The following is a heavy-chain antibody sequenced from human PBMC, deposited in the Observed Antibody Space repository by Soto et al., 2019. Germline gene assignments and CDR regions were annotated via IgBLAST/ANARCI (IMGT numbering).Heavy chain of an antibody. CDR1: GFTFSSYA. V-gene: IGHV3-23*01. J-gene: IGHJ5*02. CDR3: AKGSLEWLLSLWFDP. Sequence: GGSLRISCAASGFTFSSYAMSWVRQAPGKGLEWVSAISGSGGSTYYADSVKGRFTISRDNSKNTLYLQMNSLRAEDTAVYYCAKGSLEWLLSLWFDPWGQGTLVTVSS. CDR2: ISGSGGST. D-gene: IGHD3-3*01.